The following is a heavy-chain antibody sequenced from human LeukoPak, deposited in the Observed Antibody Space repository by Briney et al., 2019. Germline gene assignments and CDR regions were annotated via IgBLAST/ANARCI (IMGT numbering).Heavy chain of an antibody. CDR3: ATIPTTMISC. Sequence: ASVKVSCKASGYTFFDYYIHWVQQAPGKGLEWVGRVDPEDGETKYAEKFQGRVTIFADTSTDTAYMEVSSLTYDDTAVYYCATIPTTMISCWGQGTLVTVSS. CDR2: VDPEDGET. CDR1: GYTFFDYY. J-gene: IGHJ4*02. D-gene: IGHD3-22*01. V-gene: IGHV1-69-2*01.